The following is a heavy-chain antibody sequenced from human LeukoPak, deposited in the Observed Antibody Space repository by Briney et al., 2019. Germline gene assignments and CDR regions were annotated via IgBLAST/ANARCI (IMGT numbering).Heavy chain of an antibody. CDR3: ARHARFSDFWSGYSHLDY. Sequence: SETLSLTCTVSGGSIRSGDHYWSWIRQPPGKGLEWIGSIYYSGSTYYNPSLKSRVTISVDTSKNQFSLKLSSVTAADTAVYYCARHARFSDFWSGYSHLDYWGQGTLVTVSS. CDR2: IYYSGST. CDR1: GGSIRSGDHY. J-gene: IGHJ4*02. D-gene: IGHD3-3*01. V-gene: IGHV4-39*01.